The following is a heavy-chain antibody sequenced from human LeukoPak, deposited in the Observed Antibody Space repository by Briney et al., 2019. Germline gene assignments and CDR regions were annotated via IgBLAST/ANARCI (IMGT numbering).Heavy chain of an antibody. CDR2: MNPNSGNT. D-gene: IGHD3-22*01. Sequence: GASVKVSCKASGYTFTSYDINWVRQATGQGLEWMGWMNPNSGNTGYAQKFQGRVTMTRNTSISTAYMELSSLRSEDTAVYYCARGGYSYYYDSSGLVDHWGQGTLVTVSS. CDR1: GYTFTSYD. CDR3: ARGGYSYYYDSSGLVDH. V-gene: IGHV1-8*01. J-gene: IGHJ4*02.